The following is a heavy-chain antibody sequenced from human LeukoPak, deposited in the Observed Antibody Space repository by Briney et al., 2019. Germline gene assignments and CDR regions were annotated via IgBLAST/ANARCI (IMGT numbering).Heavy chain of an antibody. J-gene: IGHJ5*02. CDR3: ARDRGDCGSTSCYTGWFGP. D-gene: IGHD2-2*02. Sequence: GASVKVSCKASGYTFTGYYMHWVRQAPGQGVEWMGCINPNSGGTNYAQKFQGRVTMTRDTSISTAYMELSRLRSDDTAVYYCARDRGDCGSTSCYTGWFGPWGQGTLVTVSS. V-gene: IGHV1-2*02. CDR2: INPNSGGT. CDR1: GYTFTGYY.